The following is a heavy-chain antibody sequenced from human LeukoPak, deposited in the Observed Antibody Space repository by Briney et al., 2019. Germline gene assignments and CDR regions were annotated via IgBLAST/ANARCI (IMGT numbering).Heavy chain of an antibody. V-gene: IGHV4-61*02. Sequence: SQTLSLTRTVAGASISSGSYDWSWLRQPAWNGLEWFGRIYTSGTTNYNPSLKRRVTISSDTSKHHISPKLSPVTAAYTAVYYCARILLWFGELLHMDVWGKGTTVTVSS. CDR1: GASISSGSYD. CDR3: ARILLWFGELLHMDV. D-gene: IGHD3-10*01. CDR2: IYTSGTT. J-gene: IGHJ6*03.